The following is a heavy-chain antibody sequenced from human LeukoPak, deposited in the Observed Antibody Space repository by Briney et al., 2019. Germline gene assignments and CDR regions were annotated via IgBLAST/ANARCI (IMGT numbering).Heavy chain of an antibody. J-gene: IGHJ4*02. Sequence: GGSLRLSCVASGFTFSAYDMSWVRQAPGKGLEWVSGISGSAATTYYADSVKGRFTISRDNSKNTLYLQMNSLRAEDTAVYYCARGQRGYSYGHFDYWGQGTLVTVSS. CDR1: GFTFSAYD. CDR3: ARGQRGYSYGHFDY. D-gene: IGHD5-18*01. V-gene: IGHV3-23*01. CDR2: ISGSAATT.